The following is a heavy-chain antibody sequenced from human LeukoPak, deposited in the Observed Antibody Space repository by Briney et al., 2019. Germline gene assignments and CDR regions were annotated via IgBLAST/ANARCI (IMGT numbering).Heavy chain of an antibody. CDR3: AKSYSSSWYMTFDY. V-gene: IGHV3-23*01. D-gene: IGHD6-13*01. Sequence: PGGSLRLSCAASGFTFSTYAVSWVRQAPGKGLEWVSSISGSAYRTYYADSVKGRFTISWDNSKNTLFLQMNSLRAEDTAVYFCAKSYSSSWYMTFDYWGQGTLVTVSS. J-gene: IGHJ4*02. CDR1: GFTFSTYA. CDR2: ISGSAYRT.